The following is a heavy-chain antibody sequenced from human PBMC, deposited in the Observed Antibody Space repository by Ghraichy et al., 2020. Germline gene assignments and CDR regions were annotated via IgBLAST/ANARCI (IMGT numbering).Heavy chain of an antibody. V-gene: IGHV3-23*01. J-gene: IGHJ4*02. CDR2: ISGSGGST. CDR3: AKWRAAGILDY. D-gene: IGHD6-13*01. Sequence: GGSLRLSCAASGFTFSSYAMSWVRQAPGKGLEWVSAISGSGGSTYSADSVKGRFTISRDTSKNTLYLQMNSLRAEDTAVYYCAKWRAAGILDYWGQGTLVTVSS. CDR1: GFTFSSYA.